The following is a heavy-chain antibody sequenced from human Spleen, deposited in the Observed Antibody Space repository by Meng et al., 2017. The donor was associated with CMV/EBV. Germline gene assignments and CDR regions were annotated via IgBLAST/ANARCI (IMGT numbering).Heavy chain of an antibody. D-gene: IGHD2-8*01. CDR2: ISSNGGST. CDR1: GFTFSSYA. V-gene: IGHV3-64*02. CDR3: ARGEMEGADTNFDY. Sequence: GESLKISCAASGFTFSSYAMHWVRQAPGKGLEYVSAISSNGGSTYYADSVKGRFTISRDNSKNTLYLQMGSLRAEDSAVYYCARGEMEGADTNFDYWGQGTLVTVSS. J-gene: IGHJ4*02.